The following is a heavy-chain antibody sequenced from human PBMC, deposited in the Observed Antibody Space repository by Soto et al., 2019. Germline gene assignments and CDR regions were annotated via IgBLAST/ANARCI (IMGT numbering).Heavy chain of an antibody. CDR2: ISGSGGST. J-gene: IGHJ4*02. Sequence: EVQLLESGGGLVQPGGSLRLSCAASGFTFSSYAMSWVRQAPGKGLEWVSAISGSGGSTYYADSVKGRFTISRDNSKNTLYLQMNRLRAEDTAVYYCAKDGAYYYGSGSQFFDYWGQGTLVTVSS. CDR1: GFTFSSYA. CDR3: AKDGAYYYGSGSQFFDY. V-gene: IGHV3-23*01. D-gene: IGHD3-10*01.